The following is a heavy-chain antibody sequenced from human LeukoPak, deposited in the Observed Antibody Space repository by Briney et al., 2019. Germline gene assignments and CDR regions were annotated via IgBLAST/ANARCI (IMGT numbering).Heavy chain of an antibody. Sequence: ASVRVSCKTSGYPFTSFGISWVRQAPGQGLEWMGWISCYNGKTYYAQNLQGRVTVTTDTSTSTVYMELGSLRSDDMAIYYCARDRVYDYSNPRGFDHWGQGTLVTVSS. CDR3: ARDRVYDYSNPRGFDH. CDR1: GYPFTSFG. V-gene: IGHV1-18*03. CDR2: ISCYNGKT. D-gene: IGHD4-11*01. J-gene: IGHJ4*02.